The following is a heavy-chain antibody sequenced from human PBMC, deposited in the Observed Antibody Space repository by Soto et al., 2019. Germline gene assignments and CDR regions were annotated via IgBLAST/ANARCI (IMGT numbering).Heavy chain of an antibody. CDR3: ANEPQIAPPCYYYYVDV. CDR2: ISSSGNTI. Sequence: QVQLVESGGGLVKPGGSLRLSCAASGLTFSDYYMSWIRQAPGKGLEWVSYISSSGNTIYYVDSVKGRFTISRDNAQNSLYLQMNSLRAEDTTVYYCANEPQIAPPCYYYYVDVWGTGTTVTVSS. J-gene: IGHJ6*03. D-gene: IGHD6-6*01. V-gene: IGHV3-11*01. CDR1: GLTFSDYY.